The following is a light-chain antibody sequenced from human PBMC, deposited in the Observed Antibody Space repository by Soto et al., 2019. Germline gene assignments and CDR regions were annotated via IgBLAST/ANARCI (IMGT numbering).Light chain of an antibody. CDR2: STN. Sequence: QTVVTQEPSFSVSPGGTITLTCGLNSGSVSTSYYPSWYQQTPGQAPRTLIYSTNTHSSGVPDRFSGSILGNKAALTITGAQADDESDYYCCSYAGSYTLVFGTGTKVTVL. V-gene: IGLV8-61*01. J-gene: IGLJ1*01. CDR1: SGSVSTSYY. CDR3: CSYAGSYTLV.